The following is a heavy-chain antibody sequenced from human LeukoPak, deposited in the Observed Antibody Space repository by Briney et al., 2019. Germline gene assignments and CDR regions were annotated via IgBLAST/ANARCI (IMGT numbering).Heavy chain of an antibody. J-gene: IGHJ4*02. CDR3: ARHGDYYYGSGSYYPFDY. V-gene: IGHV5-51*01. CDR1: GYSFTSYW. CDR2: IYPGDSDT. D-gene: IGHD3-10*01. Sequence: GESLKISCKGSGYSFTSYWIGWVRQMPGKGLELMGIIYPGDSDTRYSPSFQGQVTISADKSISTAYLQWSSLKASDTAMYYCARHGDYYYGSGSYYPFDYWGQGTLVTVSS.